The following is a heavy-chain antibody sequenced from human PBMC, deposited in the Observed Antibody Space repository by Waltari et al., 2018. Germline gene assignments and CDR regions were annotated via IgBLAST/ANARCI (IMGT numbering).Heavy chain of an antibody. CDR2: SSAYNGNT. V-gene: IGHV1-18*01. CDR1: GYTFTNYG. J-gene: IGHJ3*02. D-gene: IGHD1-26*01. Sequence: QVQLVQSGAEVKKPGASVKVSCKASGYTFTNYGISWVRQAPGQGPDWLGWSSAYNGNTNYAQNLQGRVTMTTDTPTSTAYMELRSLRSDDTAVYYCARETDSGTYLMAFDIWGQGTMVTVSS. CDR3: ARETDSGTYLMAFDI.